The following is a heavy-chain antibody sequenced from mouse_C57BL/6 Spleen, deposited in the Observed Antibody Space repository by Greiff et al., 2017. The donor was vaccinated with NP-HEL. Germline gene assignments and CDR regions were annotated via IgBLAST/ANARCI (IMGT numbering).Heavy chain of an antibody. Sequence: VQLQQSGAELARPGASVKLSCKASGYTFTSYGISWVKQRTGQGLEWIGEIYPRSGNTYYNEKFKGKATLTADKSSSTAYMELRSLTSEDSAVYFCARRGAKSYYFDYWGQGTTLTVSS. CDR1: GYTFTSYG. V-gene: IGHV1-81*01. J-gene: IGHJ2*01. CDR2: IYPRSGNT. CDR3: ARRGAKSYYFDY.